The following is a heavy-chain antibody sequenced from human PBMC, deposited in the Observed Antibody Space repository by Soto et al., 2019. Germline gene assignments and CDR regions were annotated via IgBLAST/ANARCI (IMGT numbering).Heavy chain of an antibody. CDR2: ISGNGGET. J-gene: IGHJ4*02. V-gene: IGHV3-23*01. CDR1: GFPFSSYA. Sequence: PGGSLRLSCAASGFPFSSYAMSWVRQAPGKGLECVSAISGNGGETSYAASVRGRFTISRDNSRDTLYLQINSLRADDTAVYYCGNERRGSGWFLCSYWGQGILVTVAS. D-gene: IGHD6-19*01. CDR3: GNERRGSGWFLCSY.